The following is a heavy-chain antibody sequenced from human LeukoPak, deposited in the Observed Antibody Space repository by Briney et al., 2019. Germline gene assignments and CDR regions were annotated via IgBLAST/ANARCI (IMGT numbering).Heavy chain of an antibody. CDR2: ISGSGGST. Sequence: GGSLRLSCVASGFIVSNNYMSWVRQAPGKGLEWVSAISGSGGSTYYADSVKGRFTISRDNSKNTLYLQMNSLRAEDTAVYYCAKDGQIVPATTRYYYYYYYMDVWGKGTTVTVSS. J-gene: IGHJ6*03. CDR1: GFIVSNNY. V-gene: IGHV3-23*01. D-gene: IGHD2-2*01. CDR3: AKDGQIVPATTRYYYYYYYMDV.